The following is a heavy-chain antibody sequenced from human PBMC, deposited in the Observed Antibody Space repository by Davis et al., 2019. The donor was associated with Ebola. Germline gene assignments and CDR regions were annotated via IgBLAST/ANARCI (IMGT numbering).Heavy chain of an antibody. Sequence: GESLKISCAASVFTFSSYWMSWVRQAPGKGLEWVANIKQDRSEQYYVDSVKGRFTISRDNAKNSMYLQMNSLRAEDTAVYYCAREYQLLYGPTYYYYYMDVWGKGTTVTVSS. CDR3: AREYQLLYGPTYYYYYMDV. CDR1: VFTFSSYW. CDR2: IKQDRSEQ. V-gene: IGHV3-7*03. J-gene: IGHJ6*03. D-gene: IGHD2-2*02.